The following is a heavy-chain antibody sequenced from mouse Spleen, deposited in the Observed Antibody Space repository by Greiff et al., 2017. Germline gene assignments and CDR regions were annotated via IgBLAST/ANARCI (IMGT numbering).Heavy chain of an antibody. V-gene: IGHV5-16*01. D-gene: IGHD2-12*01. CDR2: INYDGSST. Sequence: EVKLVESEGGLVQPGSSMKLSCTASGFTFSDYYMAWVRQVPEKGLEWVANINYDGSSTYYLDSLKSRFIISRDNAKNILYLQMSSLKSEDTATYYCARDYSYYSYDVEYFDVWGAGTTVTVSS. CDR3: ARDYSYYSYDVEYFDV. CDR1: GFTFSDYY. J-gene: IGHJ1*01.